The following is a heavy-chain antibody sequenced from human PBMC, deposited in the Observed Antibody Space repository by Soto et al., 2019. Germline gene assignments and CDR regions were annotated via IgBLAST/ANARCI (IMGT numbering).Heavy chain of an antibody. J-gene: IGHJ4*02. D-gene: IGHD3-22*01. CDR3: ARGKHSIGYYYAFNFFDY. CDR2: IYYSGTT. Sequence: ETLSLTCTVSGDSITSNSYFWAWIRQPPGKGLEGIGSIYYSGTTYYNPSLKSRVTISVDRSKNQFSLKLSSVTAADSAVYYCARGKHSIGYYYAFNFFDYWGQGALVTVSS. CDR1: GDSITSNSYF. V-gene: IGHV4-39*07.